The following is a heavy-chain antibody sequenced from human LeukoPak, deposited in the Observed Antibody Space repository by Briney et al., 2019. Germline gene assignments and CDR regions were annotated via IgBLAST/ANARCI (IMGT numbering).Heavy chain of an antibody. CDR1: GFTFSSYS. J-gene: IGHJ4*02. Sequence: GGSLRLSCAASGFTFSSYSMNWVRQAPGKGLEWDSSISSSSSYIYYADSVKGRFTISRDNAKNSLYLQMNSLRAEDTAVYYCARDLGSGWYYFDYWGQGTLVTVSS. CDR2: ISSSSSYI. D-gene: IGHD6-19*01. V-gene: IGHV3-21*01. CDR3: ARDLGSGWYYFDY.